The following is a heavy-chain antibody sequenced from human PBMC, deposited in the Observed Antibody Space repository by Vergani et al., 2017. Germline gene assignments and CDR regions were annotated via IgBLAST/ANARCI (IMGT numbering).Heavy chain of an antibody. CDR3: ARDAAIKYYDILTGYNGFDP. D-gene: IGHD3-9*01. CDR1: GGSISSYY. J-gene: IGHJ5*02. V-gene: IGHV4-59*01. Sequence: QVQLQESGPGLVKPSETLSLTCTVSGGSISSYYWSWIRQPPGTGLEWIGYIYYSGSTNSNPYLTSRVTISVDTSNNQFSLKLSSVTAADTAVYYWARDAAIKYYDILTGYNGFDPWGQGTLVTVSS. CDR2: IYYSGST.